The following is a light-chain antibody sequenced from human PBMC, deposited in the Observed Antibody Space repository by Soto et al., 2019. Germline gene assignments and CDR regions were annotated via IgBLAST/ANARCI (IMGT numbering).Light chain of an antibody. V-gene: IGKV3-11*01. CDR2: DAS. CDR3: QQRSNWPPS. CDR1: QSVSSY. Sequence: IVLTQSPAPLSLSPGERATLSCRASQSVSSYLAWYQQKPGQAPRLLIYDASNRATGIPARFIGSGSGTDFTLTISSLEPEDFAVYYCQQRSNWPPSFGQGTRLEIK. J-gene: IGKJ5*01.